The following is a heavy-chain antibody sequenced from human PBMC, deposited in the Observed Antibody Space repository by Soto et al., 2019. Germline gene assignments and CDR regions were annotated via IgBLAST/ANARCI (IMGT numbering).Heavy chain of an antibody. Sequence: GASLRLSCAASGFTFSSYAMSWVRQAPGKGLVWVSRINSDGSSTSYADSVKGRFTISRDNAKNTLYLQMNSLRAEDTAVYYCARVRDDWAAERYFDYSGQGTLVTVSS. CDR2: INSDGSST. V-gene: IGHV3-74*01. D-gene: IGHD6-13*01. CDR1: GFTFSSYA. CDR3: ARVRDDWAAERYFDY. J-gene: IGHJ4*02.